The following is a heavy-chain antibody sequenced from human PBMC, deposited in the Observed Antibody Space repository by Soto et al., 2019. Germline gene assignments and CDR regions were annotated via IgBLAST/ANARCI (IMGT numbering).Heavy chain of an antibody. D-gene: IGHD6-13*01. CDR3: ASRLAAAELV. V-gene: IGHV1-18*01. Sequence: QVQLVQSGAEVKKPGASVKVSCKASGYTFTNYGISWVRQAPGQGLEWMGWINPYNGNTNYAPKLQGRVTMTTATSTSTDYMELRSLRSDDTAVYYCASRLAAAELVWGQGNLVTVSS. CDR1: GYTFTNYG. J-gene: IGHJ4*02. CDR2: INPYNGNT.